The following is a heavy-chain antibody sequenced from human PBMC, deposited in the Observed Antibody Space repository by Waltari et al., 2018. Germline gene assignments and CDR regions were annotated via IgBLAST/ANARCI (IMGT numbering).Heavy chain of an antibody. V-gene: IGHV1-69*13. D-gene: IGHD6-13*01. CDR1: GGTFSSYA. CDR3: ARDKVYSSSWYSKVAGNAFDI. CDR2: IIPRFGTA. Sequence: QVQLVQSGAEVKKPGSSVKVSCKASGGTFSSYAISWVRQAPGQGLEWMGRIIPRFGTANYARRFQGRVTITANKSPSTAYMGLSSLGSEGTAGYYCARDKVYSSSWYSKVAGNAFDIWGQGTMVTVSS. J-gene: IGHJ3*02.